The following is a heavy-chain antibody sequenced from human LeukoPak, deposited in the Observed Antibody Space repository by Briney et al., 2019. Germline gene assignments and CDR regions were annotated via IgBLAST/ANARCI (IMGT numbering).Heavy chain of an antibody. CDR3: ARENIVSTRDFDF. J-gene: IGHJ4*02. D-gene: IGHD5/OR15-5a*01. CDR1: GGSIYTDDYY. Sequence: SETLSLTCTVSGGSIYTDDYYWAWLRQPPGKALEWVGSLFYSGTMYYNPSLKSRITMLVDTSKSQFSLDLNSVTAADTAVYYCARENIVSTRDFDFWGQGALVTVSS. V-gene: IGHV4-39*07. CDR2: LFYSGTM.